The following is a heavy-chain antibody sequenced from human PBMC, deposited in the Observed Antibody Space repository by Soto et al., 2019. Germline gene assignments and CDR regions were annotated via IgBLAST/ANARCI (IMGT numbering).Heavy chain of an antibody. CDR1: GYPVTAYY. CDR2: INPATGAA. CDR3: ARGGGVGVAGSAAFDM. Sequence: QLHLVQSGAVVKKPGASVTVSCSASGYPVTAYYMHWVRQAPGRGLEWMGGINPATGAAKYTQTLQGRVTPTRGTAPSTVFMELSGLTSEDTAVFYCARGGGVGVAGSAAFDMWGQGTLVTVSS. J-gene: IGHJ3*02. D-gene: IGHD3-3*01. V-gene: IGHV1-2*02.